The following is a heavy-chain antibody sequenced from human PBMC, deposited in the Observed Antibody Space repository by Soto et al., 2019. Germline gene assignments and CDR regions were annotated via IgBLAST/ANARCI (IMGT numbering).Heavy chain of an antibody. J-gene: IGHJ4*02. V-gene: IGHV1-3*05. CDR2: INAGNGNT. CDR3: ARSIVVVTALDY. CDR1: GYTFTSYA. Sequence: QVQRVQSGAEEKKPGASVKVSCKASGYTFTSYAMHWVRQAPGQRLEWMGWINAGNGNTKYSQKFQGRVTITRDTSASTGYMELSSLRSEDTAVYYCARSIVVVTALDYWGQGTLVTVSS. D-gene: IGHD2-21*02.